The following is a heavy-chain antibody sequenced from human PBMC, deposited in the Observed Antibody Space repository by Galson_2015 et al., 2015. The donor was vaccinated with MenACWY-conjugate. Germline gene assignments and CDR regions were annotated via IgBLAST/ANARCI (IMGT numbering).Heavy chain of an antibody. CDR2: IYPGDSDS. D-gene: IGHD6-19*01. CDR1: GYSFTTYW. J-gene: IGHJ5*02. CDR3: AGTTPAVAGTLGFDP. Sequence: QSGAEVKKPGESLKISCKGSGYSFTTYWIGWVRQMPGKGLEWMGIIYPGDSDSRYSPSFRGQVTMSVDKSTSTAYLQWNSLKASDSAIYYCAGTTPAVAGTLGFDPWGQGTLVTVSS. V-gene: IGHV5-51*01.